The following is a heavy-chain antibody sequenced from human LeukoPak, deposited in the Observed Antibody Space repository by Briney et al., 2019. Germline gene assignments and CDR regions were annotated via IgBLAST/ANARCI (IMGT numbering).Heavy chain of an antibody. J-gene: IGHJ4*02. D-gene: IGHD3-22*01. CDR1: GGSFSGYY. Sequence: SETLSLTCVVYGGSFSGYYWSWIRQPPGKGLGWIGEIHHSGSTNYNPSLKSRVTISVDTSKNQCSLKLGSVTAADTAVYYCAKRDSSGYSFDYWGQGTLVTVSS. CDR3: AKRDSSGYSFDY. CDR2: IHHSGST. V-gene: IGHV4-34*01.